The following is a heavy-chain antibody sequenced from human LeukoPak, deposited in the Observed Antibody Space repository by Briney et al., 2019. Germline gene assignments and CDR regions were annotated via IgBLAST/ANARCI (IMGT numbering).Heavy chain of an antibody. CDR2: INHSGST. D-gene: IGHD6-13*01. CDR1: GGSFSGYY. Sequence: SETLSLTCAVYGGSFSGYYWSWIRQPPGKGLEWIGEINHSGSTNYSPSLKSRVTISVDTSKNQFSLKLSSVTAADTAVYYCARGPRFFEGYSSSWHARVPRYAEYFQHWGQGTLVTVSS. V-gene: IGHV4-34*01. CDR3: ARGPRFFEGYSSSWHARVPRYAEYFQH. J-gene: IGHJ1*01.